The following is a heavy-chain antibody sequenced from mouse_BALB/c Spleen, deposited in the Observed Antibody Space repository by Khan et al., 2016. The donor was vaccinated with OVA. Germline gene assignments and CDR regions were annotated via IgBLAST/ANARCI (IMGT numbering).Heavy chain of an antibody. J-gene: IGHJ4*01. CDR3: ARPPYFSYAMVY. V-gene: IGHV9-3-1*01. CDR1: GDTFRNYG. D-gene: IGHD2-10*01. CDR2: INTYTGEP. Sequence: QVQLKQSGPELKKPGETVKISCKASGDTFRNYGMNWVKQAPGKGLKWMGWINTYTGEPTYADDFKGRFAFSLETSASTAYLLINNLKNEDTATYFGARPPYFSYAMVYWGQGTSVTVSS.